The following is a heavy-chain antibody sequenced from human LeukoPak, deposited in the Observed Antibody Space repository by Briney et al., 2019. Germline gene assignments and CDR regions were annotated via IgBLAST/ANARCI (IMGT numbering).Heavy chain of an antibody. CDR1: GFSFSDSV. V-gene: IGHV3-23*01. D-gene: IGHD1-26*01. CDR2: ISGSGAST. Sequence: GKSLRLSCVASGFSFSDSVIHWVRQAPGKGLEWISGISGSGASTYYADSVKGRFTISRDDSRNTLYLQMNSLRGDDTAVYYCAKDVGKWESLHFFDYWGQGTLVTVSS. J-gene: IGHJ4*02. CDR3: AKDVGKWESLHFFDY.